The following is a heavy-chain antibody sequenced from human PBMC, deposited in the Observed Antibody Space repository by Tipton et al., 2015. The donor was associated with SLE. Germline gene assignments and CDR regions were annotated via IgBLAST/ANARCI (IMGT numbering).Heavy chain of an antibody. Sequence: SLRLSCAASGFTFSSYSINWVHQAPGKGLEWVGFIRSKAYGGTTEYAASVKGRFTISRDDSKSIAYLQMNSLKTGDTAVYYCKRADYWGQGTLVTVSS. CDR1: GFTFSSYS. V-gene: IGHV3-49*04. CDR3: KRADY. CDR2: IRSKAYGGTT. J-gene: IGHJ4*02.